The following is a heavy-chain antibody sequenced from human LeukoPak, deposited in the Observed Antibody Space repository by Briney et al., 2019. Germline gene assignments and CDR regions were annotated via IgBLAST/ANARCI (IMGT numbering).Heavy chain of an antibody. CDR1: GGSFSGYY. CDR3: AREGQKGLDY. CDR2: INHSGST. Sequence: SETLSLTCAVYGGSFSGYYWSWIRQPPGKGLEWIGEINHSGSTNYNPSLKSRVTISVDTSKNQFSLKLSSVTAADTAVYYCAREGQKGLDYWGQGTLVTVSS. J-gene: IGHJ4*02. V-gene: IGHV4-34*01.